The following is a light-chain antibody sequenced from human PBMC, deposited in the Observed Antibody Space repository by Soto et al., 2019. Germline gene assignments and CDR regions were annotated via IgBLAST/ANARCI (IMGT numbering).Light chain of an antibody. J-gene: IGLJ2*01. V-gene: IGLV2-11*01. CDR2: DVS. Sequence: QSVLTQPRSVSGSPGQSVTISCTGTSSDVGGYNYVSWYQHHPGKAPKLMIYDVSKRPSGVPDRFSGSKSGNTASLTISGLQAEDEADYSCCSYAGSYTFVVFGGGTQLTVL. CDR1: SSDVGGYNY. CDR3: CSYAGSYTFVV.